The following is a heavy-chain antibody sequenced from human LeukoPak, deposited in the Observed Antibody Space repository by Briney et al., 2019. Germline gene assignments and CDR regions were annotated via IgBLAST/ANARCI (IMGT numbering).Heavy chain of an antibody. V-gene: IGHV4-30-4*01. D-gene: IGHD2-15*01. J-gene: IGHJ5*02. Sequence: PSETLSLTCTVSGGSISSGDCYWSWIRQPPGKGLEWIGYIYYSGITYYNPSLKSRVTISVDTSKNQFSLKLSSVTAADTAVYYCARDVRYCSGGSCYSEFIWFDPWGQGTLVTVSS. CDR1: GGSISSGDCY. CDR3: ARDVRYCSGGSCYSEFIWFDP. CDR2: IYYSGIT.